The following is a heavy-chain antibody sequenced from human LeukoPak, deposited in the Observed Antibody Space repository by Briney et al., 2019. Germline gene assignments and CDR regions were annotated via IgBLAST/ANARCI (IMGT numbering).Heavy chain of an antibody. D-gene: IGHD6-13*01. CDR1: GFTFSSYG. J-gene: IGHJ6*03. CDR2: ISGSGGST. Sequence: GGSLRLSCAASGFTFSSYGMSWVRQAPGKGLEWVSAISGSGGSTYYADSVKGRFTISRDNAKNSLYLQMNSLRAEDTAVYYCARARPWEARSSWFYYYYYMDVGGKGTTVTVSS. V-gene: IGHV3-23*01. CDR3: ARARPWEARSSWFYYYYYMDV.